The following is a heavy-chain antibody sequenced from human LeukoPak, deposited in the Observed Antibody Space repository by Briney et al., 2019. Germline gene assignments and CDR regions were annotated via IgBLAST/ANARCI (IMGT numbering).Heavy chain of an antibody. J-gene: IGHJ4*02. V-gene: IGHV3-30*18. CDR1: GFTFSSYA. CDR2: ISYDGIDK. Sequence: GGSLRLSCAVSGFTFSSYAMHWVRQTPGKGLEWVAVISYDGIDKYYADSVKGRFTISRDNSKNTLYLQMNSLKSEDTAVYYCAKGSCSSTTCLKTDWGQGAPVTVSS. D-gene: IGHD2-2*01. CDR3: AKGSCSSTTCLKTD.